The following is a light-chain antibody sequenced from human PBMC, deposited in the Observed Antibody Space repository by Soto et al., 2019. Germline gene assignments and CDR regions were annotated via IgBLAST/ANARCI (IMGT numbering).Light chain of an antibody. Sequence: DIQMTQSPSTLSASVGDRVTITCRASQSISNWLVWYQQKPGKAPKLLIYKASTLESGVPSRFSGSGSGTEFTLTISSLQPDDFATYYCHQYNSYLTFGQGTKVEI. J-gene: IGKJ1*01. CDR2: KAS. CDR3: HQYNSYLT. V-gene: IGKV1-5*03. CDR1: QSISNW.